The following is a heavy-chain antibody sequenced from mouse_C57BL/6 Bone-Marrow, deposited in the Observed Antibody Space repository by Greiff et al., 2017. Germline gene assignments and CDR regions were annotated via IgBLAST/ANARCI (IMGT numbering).Heavy chain of an antibody. Sequence: QVQLKESGAELVKPGASVKLSCKASGYTFTSYWMHWVKQRPGQGLEWIGMIHPNSGSTNYNEKFKSKATLTVDKSSSTAYMQLSSLTSEDSAVYYCARRTTVGGAMDYWGQGTSVTVSS. CDR2: IHPNSGST. D-gene: IGHD1-1*01. J-gene: IGHJ4*01. CDR1: GYTFTSYW. CDR3: ARRTTVGGAMDY. V-gene: IGHV1-64*01.